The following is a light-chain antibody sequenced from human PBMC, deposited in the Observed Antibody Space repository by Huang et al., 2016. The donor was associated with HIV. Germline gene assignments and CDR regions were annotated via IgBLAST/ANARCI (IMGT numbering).Light chain of an antibody. J-gene: IGKJ2*01. Sequence: EIVLTQSPATLSVSPGERATLSCRASQSVSSNLAWYQQKPGQAPRLLIYGASTRATGFPARFSGRGAGTELTLTISSLQSEDFAVYYCQQYNNWPPKYTFGQGTKLEIK. CDR1: QSVSSN. CDR2: GAS. V-gene: IGKV3-15*01. CDR3: QQYNNWPPKYT.